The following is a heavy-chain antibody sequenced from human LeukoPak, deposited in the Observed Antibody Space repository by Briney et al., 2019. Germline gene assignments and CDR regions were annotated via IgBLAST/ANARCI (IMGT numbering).Heavy chain of an antibody. J-gene: IGHJ3*02. CDR1: GFTFSSYA. Sequence: GGSLRLSCAASGFTFSSYAMSWVRQAPGKGLEWVSAISGSGGSTYYADSVKGRFTISRDNSKNTLYLQMNCLRAEDTAVYYCANSVTIFGVVSYAFDIWGQGTMVTVSS. CDR2: ISGSGGST. D-gene: IGHD3-3*01. V-gene: IGHV3-23*01. CDR3: ANSVTIFGVVSYAFDI.